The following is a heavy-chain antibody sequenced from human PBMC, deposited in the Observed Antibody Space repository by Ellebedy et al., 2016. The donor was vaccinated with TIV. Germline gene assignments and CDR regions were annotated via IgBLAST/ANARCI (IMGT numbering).Heavy chain of an antibody. D-gene: IGHD1-26*01. Sequence: GGSLRLSXAASGFTFSSYCMTWVRQAPGKGLEWVANIKQDGSEKYYVDSVKGRFTISRDNAKNSLYLQMNSLRAEDTAVYYCARDRWEPWGVDYWGQGTLVTVSS. CDR1: GFTFSSYC. J-gene: IGHJ4*02. CDR3: ARDRWEPWGVDY. CDR2: IKQDGSEK. V-gene: IGHV3-7*03.